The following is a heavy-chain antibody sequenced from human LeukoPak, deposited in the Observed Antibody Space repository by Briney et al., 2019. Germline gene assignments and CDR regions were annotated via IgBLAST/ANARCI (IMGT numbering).Heavy chain of an antibody. CDR2: ISGSGGST. D-gene: IGHD3-22*01. CDR3: AKGARYYYDSSGYYY. CDR1: GFTFSSHA. J-gene: IGHJ4*02. Sequence: PGGSLRLSCAASGFTFSSHAMSWVRQAPGKGLEWVSAISGSGGSTYYADSVKGRFTISRDNSKNTLYLQMNSLRAEDTAVYYCAKGARYYYDSSGYYYWGQGTLVTVSS. V-gene: IGHV3-23*01.